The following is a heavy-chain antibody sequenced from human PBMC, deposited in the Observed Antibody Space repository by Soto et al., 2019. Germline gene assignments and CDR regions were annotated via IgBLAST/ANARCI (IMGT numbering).Heavy chain of an antibody. CDR2: ITSAGAT. CDR1: ESAFRGYG. J-gene: IGHJ4*02. V-gene: IGHV3-23*01. CDR3: ENRAIYTVATDY. Sequence: EVQVLESGGGLVQPGGSLRLSCAASESAFRGYGMSWVRQAPGKGLEWVSCITSAGATYYADSVKGRFSIFRDTSRNTLFLQMNNLRAEDTAIYYCENRAIYTVATDYWGKGTLVTVSS. D-gene: IGHD5-12*01.